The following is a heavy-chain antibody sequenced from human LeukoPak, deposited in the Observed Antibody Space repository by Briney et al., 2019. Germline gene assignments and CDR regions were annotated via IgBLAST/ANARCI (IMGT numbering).Heavy chain of an antibody. CDR1: GHSISSGYY. CDR2: IYHSGST. V-gene: IGHV4-38-2*01. D-gene: IGHD2-2*01. Sequence: PSETLSLTCAVSGHSISSGYYWGWIRQPPGKGLEWIGSIYHSGSTYYNPSLKSRVTISVDTSKNQFSLKLSSVTAADTAVYYCVVVPAANPEPYYYYYYMDVWGKGTTVTVSS. CDR3: VVVPAANPEPYYYYYYMDV. J-gene: IGHJ6*03.